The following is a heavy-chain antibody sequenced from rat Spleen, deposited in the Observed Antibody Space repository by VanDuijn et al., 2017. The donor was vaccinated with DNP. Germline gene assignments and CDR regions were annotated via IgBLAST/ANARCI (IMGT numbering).Heavy chain of an antibody. CDR3: TRSNYAMDA. V-gene: IGHV2S12*01. J-gene: IGHJ4*01. CDR1: GFSLTRYG. Sequence: QVQLKESGPGLVQPSQTLSLTCTVSGFSLTRYGVSWVRQPPRKGLEWIAAISSGRTTDYNSALKSRLSISRDTSKSQVFLKMNSLQTEDTAIYFCTRSNYAMDAWGQGTSVTVSS. CDR2: ISSGRTT.